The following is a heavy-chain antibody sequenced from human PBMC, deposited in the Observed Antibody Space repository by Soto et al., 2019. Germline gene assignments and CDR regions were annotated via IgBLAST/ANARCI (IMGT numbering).Heavy chain of an antibody. D-gene: IGHD3-10*01. CDR2: ISYDGSNK. CDR1: GFTFSSYG. V-gene: IGHV3-30*18. Sequence: QVQLVESGGGVVQPGRSLRLSCAASGFTFSSYGMHWVRQAPGKGLEWVAVISYDGSNKYYADSVKGRFTNSRDNSKNTLYLQMNRLRAEDTAVYYCAKDPDRIIFDYYGSGSYFRGFGYYYGMDVWGQGTTVTVSS. J-gene: IGHJ6*01. CDR3: AKDPDRIIFDYYGSGSYFRGFGYYYGMDV.